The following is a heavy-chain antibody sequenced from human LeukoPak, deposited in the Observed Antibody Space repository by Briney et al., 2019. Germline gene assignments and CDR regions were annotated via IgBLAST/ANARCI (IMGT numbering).Heavy chain of an antibody. Sequence: GGSLRLSCAASGFSFSSYSMNWVRQAPGKGLEWVSYISHTGSTMSYADSVKGRFTISRDNARNSLYLQMNSLRAEDAAMYYCARDLVVAGTYGFGNWGQGTLVTVSS. J-gene: IGHJ4*02. CDR2: ISHTGSTM. D-gene: IGHD2-15*01. V-gene: IGHV3-48*04. CDR3: ARDLVVAGTYGFGN. CDR1: GFSFSSYS.